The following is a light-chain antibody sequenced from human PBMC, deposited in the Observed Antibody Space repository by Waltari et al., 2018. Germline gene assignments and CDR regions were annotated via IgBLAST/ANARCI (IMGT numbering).Light chain of an antibody. J-gene: IGLJ3*02. V-gene: IGLV1-44*01. Sequence: QSVLTQPPSVSGTPAQRVTISCSGSNSNIGGNFVNWYQQLPGKAPKLLIYNDNQGPSGVPDRFSASKSGTSAALAITGLQSEDEADYYCAVWDDSLGGVFGGGTKLTVL. CDR1: NSNIGGNF. CDR3: AVWDDSLGGV. CDR2: NDN.